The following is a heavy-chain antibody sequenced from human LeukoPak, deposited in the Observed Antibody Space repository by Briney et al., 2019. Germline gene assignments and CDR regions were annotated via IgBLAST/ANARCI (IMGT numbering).Heavy chain of an antibody. Sequence: PGGSLRLSCAASGFVFSSYSMNWVRQAPGKGLEWVSSITSGSDYIYYADSMKGRFTISRDNAKRSLYLEMNSLRAEDTAVYYCTRAHSSDYYWLDHWGQGTRVTVSS. CDR1: GFVFSSYS. CDR3: TRAHSSDYYWLDH. CDR2: ITSGSDYI. J-gene: IGHJ5*02. D-gene: IGHD6-25*01. V-gene: IGHV3-21*01.